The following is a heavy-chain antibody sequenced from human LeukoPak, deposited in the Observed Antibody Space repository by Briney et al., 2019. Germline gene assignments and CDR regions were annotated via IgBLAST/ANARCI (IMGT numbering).Heavy chain of an antibody. CDR3: ARESWAYYYGSGSTGGNGMDV. J-gene: IGHJ6*02. D-gene: IGHD3-10*01. Sequence: GGSLRLSCAASGFTFSSYSMNWVRQAPGKGLEWVSSISSSSSYIYYADSVKGRFTISRDNAKNSLYLQMNSLRAEDTAVYYCARESWAYYYGSGSTGGNGMDVWGQGTTVTVSS. V-gene: IGHV3-21*01. CDR1: GFTFSSYS. CDR2: ISSSSSYI.